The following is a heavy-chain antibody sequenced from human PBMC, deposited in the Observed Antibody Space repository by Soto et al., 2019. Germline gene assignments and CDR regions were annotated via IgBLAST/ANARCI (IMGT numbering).Heavy chain of an antibody. J-gene: IGHJ4*02. CDR2: IYPSGST. CDR1: GGSISGHS. D-gene: IGHD5-12*01. V-gene: IGHV4-4*07. CDR3: VRGRSYSVYDF. Sequence: PSETLSLTCTVSGGSISGHSWVWIRQPAGKSLEWIGHIYPSGSTSYNPSLRSRVTMSLDTSTNKIFLNLTSVTAADTAVFYCVRGRSYSVYDFWGPGTLVTVSS.